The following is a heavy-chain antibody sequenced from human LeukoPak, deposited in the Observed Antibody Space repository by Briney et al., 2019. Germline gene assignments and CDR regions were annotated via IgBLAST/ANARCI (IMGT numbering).Heavy chain of an antibody. J-gene: IGHJ4*02. V-gene: IGHV3-7*01. CDR3: ARDAFGDFSY. CDR1: GLSLGNYW. D-gene: IGHD3-10*01. CDR2: IRKDGGDI. Sequence: GGSLRLSCVGSGLSLGNYWMDWVRQAPGKGLEWVANIRKDGGDIHYVDSVKGRFTISRDNAKNSVYLQMHRLRAEDTAVYYCARDAFGDFSYWGQEILVTVSS.